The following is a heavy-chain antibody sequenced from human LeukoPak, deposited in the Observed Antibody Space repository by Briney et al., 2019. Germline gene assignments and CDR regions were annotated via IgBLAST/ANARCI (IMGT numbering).Heavy chain of an antibody. J-gene: IGHJ4*02. CDR3: ARGRDYYGSGSYYKGNYFDY. CDR1: GFTFNNYW. D-gene: IGHD3-10*01. V-gene: IGHV3-7*01. Sequence: PGGSLRLSCAASGFTFNNYWMSWVRQAPGKGLEWVANIKQDGSEKYYVDSVKGRFTISRDNAKNSLYLQMNSLRAEDTAVYYCARGRDYYGSGSYYKGNYFDYWGQGTLVTVSS. CDR2: IKQDGSEK.